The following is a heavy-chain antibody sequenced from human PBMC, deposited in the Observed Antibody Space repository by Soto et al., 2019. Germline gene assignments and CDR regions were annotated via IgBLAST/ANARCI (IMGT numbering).Heavy chain of an antibody. CDR3: EADLAPNEPYNWFEP. CDR2: IAVGSGNT. D-gene: IGHD3-16*01. CDR1: GFTFSSSC. Sequence: SVKVSCKSSGFTFSSSCIHRVRQSRGQRLEWIGWIAVGSGNTNYAQKLPERVNITRDVSTNKAYMELTSLRSEDKDVYYCEADLAPNEPYNWFEPWGQGTLVTV. J-gene: IGHJ5*02. V-gene: IGHV1-58*02.